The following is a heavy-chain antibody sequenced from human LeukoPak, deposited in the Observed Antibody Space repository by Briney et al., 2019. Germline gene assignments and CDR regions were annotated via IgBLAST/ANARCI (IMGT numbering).Heavy chain of an antibody. J-gene: IGHJ6*03. Sequence: ASVKVSCKASDYTLLTDGITWVRQAPGQGLEWMGWISTYNGNTHYAQKLQGRVTMTTDTSTRTAYMELRSLTSNDTGIYYCARPAKGTYYYYYMDVWGRGTTVTVSS. D-gene: IGHD2-2*01. V-gene: IGHV1-18*01. CDR1: DYTLLTDG. CDR3: ARPAKGTYYYYYMDV. CDR2: ISTYNGNT.